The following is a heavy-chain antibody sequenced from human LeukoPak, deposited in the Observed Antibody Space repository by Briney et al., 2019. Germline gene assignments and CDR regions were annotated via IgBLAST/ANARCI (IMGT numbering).Heavy chain of an antibody. V-gene: IGHV4-30-4*01. D-gene: IGHD3-10*01. Sequence: SETLSLTCTVSGGSISSDNYQWSWIRQPPGKGLEWIGYIKYCGSTYYNPSLKSRVTISVDTSKNQFSLKLSSVTAADTAMYYCARYCSGSTCFDPWGQGTLVTVSS. CDR3: ARYCSGSTCFDP. CDR2: IKYCGST. J-gene: IGHJ5*02. CDR1: GGSISSDNYQ.